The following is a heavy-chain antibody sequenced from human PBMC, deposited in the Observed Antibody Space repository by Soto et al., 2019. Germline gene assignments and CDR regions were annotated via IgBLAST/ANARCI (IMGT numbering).Heavy chain of an antibody. J-gene: IGHJ6*02. V-gene: IGHV3-30*18. CDR2: ISYDGSNK. CDR1: GFTFSSYG. Sequence: QVQLVESGGGVVQPGRSLRLSCAASGFTFSSYGMHWVRQAPGKGLEWVAVISYDGSNKYYADSVKGRFTISRDNSKNTLYLQMSSLRAEDTAVYYCVKDVSSGWPYFYDMDVWGQGTTVTVSS. CDR3: VKDVSSGWPYFYDMDV. D-gene: IGHD6-19*01.